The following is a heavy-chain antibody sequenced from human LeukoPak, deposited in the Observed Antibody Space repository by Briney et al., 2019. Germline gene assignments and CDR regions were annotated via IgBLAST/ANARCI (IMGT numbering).Heavy chain of an antibody. Sequence: SVKDSRKASVGTFTNYLIRWVRQAPAQGLEGMGGIIPFFGTAHYAQKFQGRDTITAVEATSTAYMELSSLRSEDTAVYFCARCPHPPASVVVVAATHLYYYGMDVWGQGTTVTVSS. J-gene: IGHJ6*02. D-gene: IGHD2-15*01. CDR2: IIPFFGTA. CDR1: VGTFTNYL. V-gene: IGHV1-69*01. CDR3: ARCPHPPASVVVVAATHLYYYGMDV.